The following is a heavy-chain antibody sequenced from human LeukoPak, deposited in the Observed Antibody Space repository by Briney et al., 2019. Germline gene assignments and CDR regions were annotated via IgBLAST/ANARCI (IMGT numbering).Heavy chain of an antibody. CDR1: GFTFDDYA. CDR3: AKVPDYGDFIFDY. V-gene: IGHV3-43*02. Sequence: GGSLRLSRAASGFTFDDYATHWVRQAPGKGLEWVSLISGDGTRTYYADSVKGRFTTSRDNSKNSLYLQMNSLRTADTALYYCAKVPDYGDFIFDYWGQGTLVTVSS. D-gene: IGHD4-17*01. CDR2: ISGDGTRT. J-gene: IGHJ4*02.